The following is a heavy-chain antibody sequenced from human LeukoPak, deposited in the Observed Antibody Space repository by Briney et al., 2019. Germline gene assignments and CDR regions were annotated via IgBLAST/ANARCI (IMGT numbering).Heavy chain of an antibody. CDR3: AKDNRRHYTSGPNPDSLH. Sequence: GGSLRLSCAGSGFIFNNYAMHWVRQPPGKGLEWVSGISWNSGSIDYADSVRGRFTISRDNAKNSLYLQMDSLRVEDTAFYYCAKDNRRHYTSGPNPDSLHWGQGALVTVSS. D-gene: IGHD6-19*01. CDR2: ISWNSGSI. CDR1: GFIFNNYA. J-gene: IGHJ4*02. V-gene: IGHV3-9*01.